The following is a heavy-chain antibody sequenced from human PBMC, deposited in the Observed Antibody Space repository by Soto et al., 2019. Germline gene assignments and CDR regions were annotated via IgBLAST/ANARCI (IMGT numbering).Heavy chain of an antibody. CDR3: ARVRNSYGYFFDY. CDR1: SGSISSYY. CDR2: IYYSGST. J-gene: IGHJ4*02. V-gene: IGHV4-59*01. D-gene: IGHD5-18*01. Sequence: SETLSLTCTVSSGSISSYYWSWIRQPPGKGLEWIGYIYYSGSTNYNPSLKSRVTISVDTSKNQFSLKLSSVTAADTAVYYCARVRNSYGYFFDYWGQGTLVTVSS.